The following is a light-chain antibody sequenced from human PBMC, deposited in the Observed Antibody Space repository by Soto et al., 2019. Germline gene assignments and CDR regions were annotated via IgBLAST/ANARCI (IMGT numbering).Light chain of an antibody. Sequence: QSALTQPASVSGSPGQSITITCTGTSSDIGHYDYVSWYQQHPGKAPKLMIYHVTYRPSGVSNRYSGSKSGNSASLTISGLQAVDEADYYCCSLTTSHTYVFGSGTKLTVL. CDR2: HVT. CDR1: SSDIGHYDY. J-gene: IGLJ1*01. CDR3: CSLTTSHTYV. V-gene: IGLV2-14*03.